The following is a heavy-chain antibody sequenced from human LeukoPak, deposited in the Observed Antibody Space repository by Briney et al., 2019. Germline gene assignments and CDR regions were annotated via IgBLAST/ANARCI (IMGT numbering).Heavy chain of an antibody. D-gene: IGHD4-17*01. J-gene: IGHJ4*02. CDR3: ARDDYGDFTFDF. Sequence: SETLSLTCTVSGGSISGTSFYWGWIRQPPGKGLEWIGSIYYSGSAYYNSSLKSRVTISVDTSKNQFSLKLSSVTAAGTAVYYCARDDYGDFTFDFWGQGTLVTVSS. V-gene: IGHV4-39*02. CDR2: IYYSGSA. CDR1: GGSISGTSFY.